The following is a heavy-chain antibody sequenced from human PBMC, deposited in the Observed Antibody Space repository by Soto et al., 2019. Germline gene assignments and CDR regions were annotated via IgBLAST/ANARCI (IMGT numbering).Heavy chain of an antibody. CDR3: TREAPCGGDWYSYYFDY. Sequence: GGSLRLSCTASGFTLGDYAMSWFRQAPGKGLEWVGFIRSKAYGGTTEYAESVKGRFTISRDDSKSIAYVQMNSLKTEDTAVYYCTREAPCGGDWYSYYFDYWGQGTLVTVSS. CDR2: IRSKAYGGTT. J-gene: IGHJ4*02. CDR1: GFTLGDYA. V-gene: IGHV3-49*03. D-gene: IGHD2-21*01.